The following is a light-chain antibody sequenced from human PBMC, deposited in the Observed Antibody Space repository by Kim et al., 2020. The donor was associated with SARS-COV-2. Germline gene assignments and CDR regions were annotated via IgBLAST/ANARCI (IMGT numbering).Light chain of an antibody. J-gene: IGLJ2*01. Sequence: TITLSCTRTGGAIATYSVQWYQQRPGSAPTILIYDDDQRPSGVPDRFSGSIDVSSNSASLTISGLKIEDEGDYFCQSYDTTTPVVFGGGTKLTVL. CDR3: QSYDTTTPVV. CDR1: GGAIATYS. CDR2: DDD. V-gene: IGLV6-57*03.